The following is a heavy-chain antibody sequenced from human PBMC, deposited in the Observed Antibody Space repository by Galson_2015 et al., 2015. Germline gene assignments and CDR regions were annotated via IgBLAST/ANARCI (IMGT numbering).Heavy chain of an antibody. CDR3: ARDGSYYNFWSGRYYYMDV. V-gene: IGHV1-46*01. CDR1: GYTVSGFY. J-gene: IGHJ6*03. Sequence: VKVSCKASGYTVSGFYIHWVRQAPGQGLEWMGIINPSGGSANYAQKFQGRVTMTRDTSTSTIYMELSSLRSEDTAVYYCARDGSYYNFWSGRYYYMDVWGKGTTVTVSS. CDR2: INPSGGSA. D-gene: IGHD3-3*01.